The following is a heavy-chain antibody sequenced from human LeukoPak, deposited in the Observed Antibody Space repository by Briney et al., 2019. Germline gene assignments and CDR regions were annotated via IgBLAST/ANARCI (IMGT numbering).Heavy chain of an antibody. V-gene: IGHV3-21*04. CDR1: GFTFSSYS. Sequence: GGSLRLSCAASGFTFSSYSMNWVRQAPGKGLEWVSSISSSSSYIYYADSVKGRFTISRDNSKNTLYLQMNSLRAEDTAVYYCAKDFDSSGWYRLSAFDIWGQGTMVTVSS. CDR3: AKDFDSSGWYRLSAFDI. CDR2: ISSSSSYI. D-gene: IGHD6-19*01. J-gene: IGHJ3*02.